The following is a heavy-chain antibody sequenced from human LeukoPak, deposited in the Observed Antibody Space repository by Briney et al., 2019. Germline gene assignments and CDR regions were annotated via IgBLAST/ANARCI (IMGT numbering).Heavy chain of an antibody. V-gene: IGHV1-18*01. CDR1: GYTFTSYG. D-gene: IGHD3-22*01. CDR3: AREAEPYYYDSSGYYGY. CDR2: ISAYNGNT. J-gene: IGHJ4*02. Sequence: ASVKVSCKASGYTFTSYGISWVRQAPGQRLEWMGWISAYNGNTNYAQKLQGRVTMTTDTSTSTAYMELRSLRSDDTAVYYCAREAEPYYYDSSGYYGYWGQGTLVTVSS.